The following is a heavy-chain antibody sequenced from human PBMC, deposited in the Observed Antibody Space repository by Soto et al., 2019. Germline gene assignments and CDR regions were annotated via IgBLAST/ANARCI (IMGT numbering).Heavy chain of an antibody. CDR2: ISGSGGST. Sequence: PGGSLRLSCAASGFTFSSYAMSWFRQAPGKGLEWVSAISGSGGSTYYADSVKGRFTISRDNSKNTLYLQMNSLRAEDTAVYYCAKDVYDVWSGSYNGYCDYWGQGTLVTVGS. J-gene: IGHJ4*02. V-gene: IGHV3-23*01. D-gene: IGHD3-3*01. CDR1: GFTFSSYA. CDR3: AKDVYDVWSGSYNGYCDY.